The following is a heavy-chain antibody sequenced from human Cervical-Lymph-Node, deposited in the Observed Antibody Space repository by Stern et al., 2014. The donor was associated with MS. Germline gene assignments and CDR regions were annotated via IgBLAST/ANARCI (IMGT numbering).Heavy chain of an antibody. CDR3: AKDPRISDSSGYLDA. CDR2: ISYDGDNK. V-gene: IGHV3-30*18. CDR1: GFTFSLYD. Sequence: QDQLVQSGGGVVQPGRSLRLSCAASGFTFSLYDMHWVRQAPGKGLEWVAAISYDGDNKFYTDSVKGRFTISRDSSKSTLYLQLNSLRPEDTAIYYCAKDPRISDSSGYLDAWGQGTLVTVSS. J-gene: IGHJ5*02. D-gene: IGHD3-22*01.